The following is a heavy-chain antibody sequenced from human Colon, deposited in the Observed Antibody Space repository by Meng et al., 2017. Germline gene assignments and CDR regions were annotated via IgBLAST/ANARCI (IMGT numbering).Heavy chain of an antibody. CDR3: ARELMLTFDP. Sequence: EVQLVESGGGLVQPGGSLRLSCAASGFTFSSYWMHWVRQAPGKGLEWVSVIYSGGSTYYADSVKGRFTISRDNSKNTLYLQMNSLRAEDTAVYYCARELMLTFDPWGQGTLVTVFS. CDR2: IYSGGST. CDR1: GFTFSSYW. V-gene: IGHV3-66*02. D-gene: IGHD3-16*01. J-gene: IGHJ5*02.